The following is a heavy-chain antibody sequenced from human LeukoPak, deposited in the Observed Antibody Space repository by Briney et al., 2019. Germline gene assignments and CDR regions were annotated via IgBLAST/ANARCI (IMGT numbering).Heavy chain of an antibody. CDR2: IYHSGST. CDR1: GGSISSSNW. D-gene: IGHD6-13*01. J-gene: IGHJ4*02. V-gene: IGHV4-4*02. Sequence: SGTLSLTCAVSGGSISSSNWWSWVRQPPGKGLEWIGEIYHSGSTNYNPSLKSRVTISVDKSKNQFSLKLSSVTAADTAVYYCARHRGYSSSWYVDYWGQGTLVTVSS. CDR3: ARHRGYSSSWYVDY.